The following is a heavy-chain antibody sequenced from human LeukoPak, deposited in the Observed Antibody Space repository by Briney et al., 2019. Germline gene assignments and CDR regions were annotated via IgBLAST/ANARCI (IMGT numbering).Heavy chain of an antibody. V-gene: IGHV1-2*02. D-gene: IGHD6-13*01. Sequence: ASVKVSCKASGYTFTSYDINWVRQATGQGLEWMGWINPNSGGTNYAQKFQGRVTMTRDTSISTAYMELSRLRSDDTAVYYCARIAAAGTRFGYFDYWGQGTLVTVSS. CDR1: GYTFTSYD. CDR3: ARIAAAGTRFGYFDY. CDR2: INPNSGGT. J-gene: IGHJ4*02.